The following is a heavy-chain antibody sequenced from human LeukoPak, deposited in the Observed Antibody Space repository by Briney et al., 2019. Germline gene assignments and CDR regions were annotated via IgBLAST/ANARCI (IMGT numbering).Heavy chain of an antibody. CDR3: AKESQQWLVRWFDP. J-gene: IGHJ5*02. V-gene: IGHV3-30*02. D-gene: IGHD6-19*01. CDR1: GFTFSSYG. Sequence: GGSLRLSCAASGFTFSSYGMHWVRRAPGKGLEWVAFIRYDGSNKYYADSVKGRFTISRDNSKNTLYLQMNSLRAEDTAVYYCAKESQQWLVRWFDPWGQGTLVTVSS. CDR2: IRYDGSNK.